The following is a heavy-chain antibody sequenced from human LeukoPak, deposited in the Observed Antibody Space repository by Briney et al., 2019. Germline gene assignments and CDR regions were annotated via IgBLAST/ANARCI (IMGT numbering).Heavy chain of an antibody. J-gene: IGHJ6*02. CDR2: ISYDGSNK. Sequence: GGSLRLSCAASGFTFSSYATHWVRQAPGKGLEWVAVISYDGSNKYYADSVKGRFTISRDNSKNTLYLQMNSLRAEDTAVYYCARGTRRYSSRPYYYYYGMDVWGQGTTVTVSS. CDR3: ARGTRRYSSRPYYYYYGMDV. CDR1: GFTFSSYA. D-gene: IGHD6-13*01. V-gene: IGHV3-30*04.